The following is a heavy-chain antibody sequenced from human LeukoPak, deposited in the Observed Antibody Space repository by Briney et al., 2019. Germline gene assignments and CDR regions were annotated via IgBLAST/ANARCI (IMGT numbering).Heavy chain of an antibody. CDR1: GFTFRSYG. J-gene: IGHJ4*02. V-gene: IGHV3-30*02. CDR2: IRYDGSNK. CDR3: AKDRVTMIVADY. Sequence: PGGSLRLSCAASGFTFRSYGMHWVRQAPGKGLEWVAFIRYDGSNKYYADSVKGRFTISRDNSKNTLYLQMNSLRAEDTAVYYCAKDRVTMIVADYWGQGTLVTVSS. D-gene: IGHD3-22*01.